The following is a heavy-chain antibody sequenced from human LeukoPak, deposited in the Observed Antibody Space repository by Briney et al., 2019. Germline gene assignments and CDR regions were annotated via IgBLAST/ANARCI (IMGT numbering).Heavy chain of an antibody. CDR3: ARHVVEDIVGFDP. J-gene: IGHJ5*02. Sequence: SETLSHTCTVSGGSISSYYWSWIRQPPGKGLEWIGYIYYSGSTNYNPSLKSRVTISVDTSKNQFSLKLSSVTAADTAVYYCARHVVEDIVGFDPWGQGTLVTVSS. D-gene: IGHD2-15*01. CDR2: IYYSGST. CDR1: GGSISSYY. V-gene: IGHV4-59*08.